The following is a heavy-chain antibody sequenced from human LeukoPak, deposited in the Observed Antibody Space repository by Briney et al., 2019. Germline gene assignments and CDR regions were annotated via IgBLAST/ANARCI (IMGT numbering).Heavy chain of an antibody. CDR1: GFTFSSYW. Sequence: GGSLRLSCAASGFTFSSYWMSWVRQAPGKGLEWVANINQDGSEKYYVDSVKGRFTVSRDNAKNSLYLQMNSLRDEDTAVNYCVCAAAGPHWTYFDYWGQGTLVTVSS. V-gene: IGHV3-7*01. J-gene: IGHJ4*02. D-gene: IGHD6-13*01. CDR2: INQDGSEK. CDR3: VCAAAGPHWTYFDY.